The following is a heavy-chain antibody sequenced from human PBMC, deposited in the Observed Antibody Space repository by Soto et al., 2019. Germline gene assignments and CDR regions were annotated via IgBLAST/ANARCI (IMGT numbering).Heavy chain of an antibody. CDR1: RGSISTYY. Sequence: PSETLSLTCTVSRGSISTYYWSWIRQPPGKGLEWIGYIYYSGSTNYNPSLKSRVTISVDTSKNQFSLKLNSVTAADTAVYYCARGGGYEGTDYSDDWGQGTLITSSS. J-gene: IGHJ4*02. D-gene: IGHD3-16*01. CDR2: IYYSGST. V-gene: IGHV4-59*01. CDR3: ARGGGYEGTDYSDD.